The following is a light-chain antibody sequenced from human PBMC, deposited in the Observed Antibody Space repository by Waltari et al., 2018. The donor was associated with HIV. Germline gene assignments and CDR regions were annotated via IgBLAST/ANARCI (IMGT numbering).Light chain of an antibody. CDR3: QQYYRTPPA. V-gene: IGKV4-1*01. CDR2: WAS. CDR1: QSILSNSNKKNY. Sequence: DVVMTQSPDALVGSLGERVTINCKSSQSILSNSNKKNYLAWYQQRPGQPPKLLVYWASTRESGVPARFSGCGSGTDFTLTITNLQAEDAAIYYCQQYYRTPPAFGQGTKVEI. J-gene: IGKJ1*01.